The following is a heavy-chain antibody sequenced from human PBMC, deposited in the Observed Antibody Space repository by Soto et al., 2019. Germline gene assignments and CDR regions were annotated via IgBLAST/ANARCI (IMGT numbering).Heavy chain of an antibody. CDR1: GFTFSSYG. V-gene: IGHV3-33*01. J-gene: IGHJ4*02. Sequence: QVQLVESGGGVVQPGRSLRLSCAASGFTFSSYGMHWVRQAPGNGLEWVAVIWYDGSNKYYADSVKGRFTISRDNSKNTLYLQMSSLRAEDTAVYYCARDRAYCTNGVCYFDYWGQVTLVTCSS. CDR2: IWYDGSNK. D-gene: IGHD2-8*01. CDR3: ARDRAYCTNGVCYFDY.